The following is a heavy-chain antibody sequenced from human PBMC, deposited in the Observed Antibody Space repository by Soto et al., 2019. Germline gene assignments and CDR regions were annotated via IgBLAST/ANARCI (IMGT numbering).Heavy chain of an antibody. CDR3: AREVARGYTEAVNYYYYYMDV. J-gene: IGHJ6*03. CDR1: GGSISSYY. CDR2: IYYSGST. D-gene: IGHD2-15*01. V-gene: IGHV4-59*01. Sequence: QVQLQESGPGLVKPSETLSLTCTVSGGSISSYYWSWIRQPPGKGLEWIGYIYYSGSTNYNPSLKSRVTISVDTSKNQFSLKLSSVTAADTAVYYCAREVARGYTEAVNYYYYYMDVWGKGTTVTVSS.